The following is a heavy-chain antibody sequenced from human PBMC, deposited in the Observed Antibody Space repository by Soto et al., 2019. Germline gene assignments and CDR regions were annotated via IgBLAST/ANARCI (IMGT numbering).Heavy chain of an antibody. CDR3: ARDRPHCSSTSFYEDWVDGMHV. V-gene: IGHV1-18*01. CDR2: ISAYNGNT. Sequence: QVQLVQSGAEVKKPGASVKVSCKASGYTFTSYGISWVRQAPGQGLEWMGWISAYNGNTNYAQKLQGRVTMTTDTSTSTAYMELRSLRSDDTPVYYCARDRPHCSSTSFYEDWVDGMHVWGQGTTVTVSS. CDR1: GYTFTSYG. D-gene: IGHD2-2*01. J-gene: IGHJ6*02.